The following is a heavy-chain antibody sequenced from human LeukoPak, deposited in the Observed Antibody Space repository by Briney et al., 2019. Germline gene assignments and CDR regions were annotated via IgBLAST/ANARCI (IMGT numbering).Heavy chain of an antibody. D-gene: IGHD2-2*01. CDR1: GFTFSSYS. V-gene: IGHV3-21*01. CDR2: ISSSSSYI. J-gene: IGHJ4*02. CDR3: ARGPAATTFDC. Sequence: GGSLRLSCAASGFTFSSYSMNWVRQAPGKGLEWVSSISSSSSYIYYADSVKGRFTISRDNAKNSLYLQMNSLRAEDTAVYYCARGPAATTFDCWGQGTLVTVSS.